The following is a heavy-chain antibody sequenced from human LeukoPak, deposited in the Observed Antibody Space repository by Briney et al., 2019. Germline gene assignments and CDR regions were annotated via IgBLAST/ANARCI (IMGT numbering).Heavy chain of an antibody. J-gene: IGHJ4*02. CDR1: GFTFSRYA. CDR2: VAYDGSNK. V-gene: IGHV3-30*18. CDR3: AKYAGAGAYDRHNEFDS. Sequence: PGGCLRLSCTASGFTFSRYAMHWLRQAPGKGLEWVAVVAYDGSNKYPADSLKGRFTISRDNSKNTLFLEMNSLRPEDTAVYYCAKYAGAGAYDRHNEFDSWGQGTLVTVSS. D-gene: IGHD3-22*01.